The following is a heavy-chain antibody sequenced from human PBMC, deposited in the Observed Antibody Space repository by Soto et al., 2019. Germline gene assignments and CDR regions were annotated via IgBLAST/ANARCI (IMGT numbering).Heavy chain of an antibody. CDR1: GFFFSNYG. D-gene: IGHD3-10*02. J-gene: IGHJ4*02. CDR3: AIVRVADSALDH. Sequence: PGGSMTLSCIGAGFFFSNYGMHWVRQAPGKGLEWVAFISYDGSDILYADSVKGRFTISRDNSKSTLFLHMNRPTAEDTAIYFCAIVRVADSALDHWGQGTLVTVSS. V-gene: IGHV3-30*02. CDR2: ISYDGSDI.